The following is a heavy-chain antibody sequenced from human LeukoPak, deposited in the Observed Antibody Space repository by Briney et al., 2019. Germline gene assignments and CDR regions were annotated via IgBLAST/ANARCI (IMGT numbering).Heavy chain of an antibody. CDR2: IYYSGST. Sequence: SETLSLTCTVSGGSISSYYWSWIRQPPGKELEWIGYIYYSGSTNYNPSLKSRVTISVDTSKNQFSLKLSSVAAADTAVYYCARAPSRITIFGVVRGAFDIWGQGTMVTVSS. J-gene: IGHJ3*02. V-gene: IGHV4-59*01. D-gene: IGHD3-3*01. CDR1: GGSISSYY. CDR3: ARAPSRITIFGVVRGAFDI.